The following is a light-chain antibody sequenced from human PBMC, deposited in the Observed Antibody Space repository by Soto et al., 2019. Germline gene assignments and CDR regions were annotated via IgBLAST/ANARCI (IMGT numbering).Light chain of an antibody. J-gene: IGKJ5*01. V-gene: IGKV3-15*01. CDR3: QQYNNWPPIT. CDR2: DTS. Sequence: EIVMTQSPATLSVSPGERATLSCRASHSVSSNLAWYQQKPGQAPRLLIYDTSTRATGIPARFSGSGSGTEFTLTISSLQSEDFAVYYYQQYNNWPPITFGQGTRLEI. CDR1: HSVSSN.